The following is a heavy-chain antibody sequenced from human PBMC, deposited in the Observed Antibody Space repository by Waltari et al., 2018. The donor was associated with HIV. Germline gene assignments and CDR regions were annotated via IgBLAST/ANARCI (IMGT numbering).Heavy chain of an antibody. D-gene: IGHD3-10*01. CDR3: ATGGQLWFTMVRGEDDAFDI. CDR2: IRYDGSNK. CDR1: GFTFSSYG. Sequence: QVQLVESGGGVVQPGGSLRLSCAASGFTFSSYGMHWVSQAPGRGLEWVAFIRYDGSNKYYADSVKGRFTISRDNSKNTLYLQMNSLRAEDTAVYYCATGGQLWFTMVRGEDDAFDIWGQGTMVTVSS. J-gene: IGHJ3*02. V-gene: IGHV3-30*02.